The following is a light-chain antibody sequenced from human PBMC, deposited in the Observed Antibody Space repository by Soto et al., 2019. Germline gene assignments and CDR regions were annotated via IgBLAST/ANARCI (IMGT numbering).Light chain of an antibody. CDR2: DAS. J-gene: IGKJ1*01. CDR1: QSISNW. V-gene: IGKV1-5*01. CDR3: QQYKSYRT. Sequence: DIQMTQSPSTLSASIGYRVTITCRASQSISNWSAWYQQKPGKAPKVLIYDASSLESGVPSRFSGSGSGTEFTLTISSLQPDDFATYYCQQYKSYRTFDQGTKVDIK.